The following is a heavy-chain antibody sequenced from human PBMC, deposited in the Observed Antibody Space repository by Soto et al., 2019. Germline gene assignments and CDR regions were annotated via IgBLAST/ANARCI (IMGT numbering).Heavy chain of an antibody. J-gene: IGHJ4*02. CDR1: GFTFGSYA. CDR2: ISGSGGST. D-gene: IGHD4-17*01. CDR3: ASENYGDKRKGLDY. Sequence: EVQLLESGGGLVQPGGSLRLSCAASGFTFGSYAMNWVRQAPGKGLEWVSAISGSGGSTYYADSVKGRVTISRDNSKNTQYLQMNSLRAEDTAVYYCASENYGDKRKGLDYWGQGTLVTVSS. V-gene: IGHV3-23*01.